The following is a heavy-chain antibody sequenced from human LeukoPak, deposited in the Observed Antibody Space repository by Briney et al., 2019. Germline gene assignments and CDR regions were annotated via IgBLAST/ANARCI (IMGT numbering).Heavy chain of an antibody. CDR2: INHSGST. V-gene: IGHV4-34*01. CDR1: GGSFSGYY. CDR3: ARIASYYYYYYMDV. J-gene: IGHJ6*03. Sequence: SETLSLTCAVYGGSFSGYYWGWIRQPPGKGLEWIGEINHSGSTNYNPSLTSRVTISVDTSKNQFSLKLSSVTAADTAVYYCARIASYYYYYYMDVWGKGTTVTVSS.